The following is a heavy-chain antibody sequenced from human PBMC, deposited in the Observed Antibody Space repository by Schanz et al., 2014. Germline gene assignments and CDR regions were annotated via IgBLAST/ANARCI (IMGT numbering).Heavy chain of an antibody. CDR3: AKYRGYYRVSGSYRELEY. V-gene: IGHV3-48*01. CDR1: GFGFSSYS. D-gene: IGHD3-10*01. J-gene: IGHJ4*02. CDR2: ISGSSRTI. Sequence: EVQLLESGGGLVQPGGSLRLSCAASGFGFSSYSMNWVRQAPGKGLEWVSYISGSSRTIYYADSMKGRFTVSRDNAENALYLQMNSLRPEDTAVYYCAKYRGYYRVSGSYRELEYWGQGTLVTVSS.